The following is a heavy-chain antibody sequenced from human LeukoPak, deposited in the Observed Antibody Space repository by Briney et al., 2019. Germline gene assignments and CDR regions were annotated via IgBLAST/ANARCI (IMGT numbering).Heavy chain of an antibody. CDR2: TYYRSKWYN. CDR1: GDSVSSNSAA. Sequence: SQTLSLTCAISGDSVSSNSAAWTWIRQSPSRGLQWLGGTYYRSKWYNDYAVSVKSRITINPDTSKNQFSLQLNSVTPEDTAVYFCARELIHRGGSCPDYWGQGTLVTVSS. J-gene: IGHJ4*02. D-gene: IGHD2-15*01. V-gene: IGHV6-1*01. CDR3: ARELIHRGGSCPDY.